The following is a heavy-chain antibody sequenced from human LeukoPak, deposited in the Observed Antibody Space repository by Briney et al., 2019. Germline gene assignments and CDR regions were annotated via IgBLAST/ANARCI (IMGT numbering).Heavy chain of an antibody. CDR3: ARHEGSSSYVRGFDY. J-gene: IGHJ4*02. CDR2: INRDGSYT. CDR1: GFSFSSYW. D-gene: IGHD6-6*01. Sequence: GGSLRLACTASGFSFSSYWMHWVRQAPGKGLVWVSRINRDGSYTTYADSVKGRFTISRDNAKNTLYLQMNSLRAEDTAVYYCARHEGSSSYVRGFDYWGQGTLVTVSS. V-gene: IGHV3-74*01.